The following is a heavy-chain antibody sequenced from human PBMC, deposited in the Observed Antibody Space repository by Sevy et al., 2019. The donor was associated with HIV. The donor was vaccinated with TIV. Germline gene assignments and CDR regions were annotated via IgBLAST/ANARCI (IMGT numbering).Heavy chain of an antibody. V-gene: IGHV3-13*01. D-gene: IGHD3-16*01. J-gene: IGHJ3*02. CDR1: GFTFSSYD. CDR2: IGTAGDT. CDR3: ARDRSFGAFDI. Sequence: GGSLRLSCAASGFTFSSYDMHWVRQATGKGLEWVSAIGTAGDTYYAGSVKGRFTISRENAKNSLYLQMNSLRAGDTAVYYCARDRSFGAFDIWGQGTMVTVSS.